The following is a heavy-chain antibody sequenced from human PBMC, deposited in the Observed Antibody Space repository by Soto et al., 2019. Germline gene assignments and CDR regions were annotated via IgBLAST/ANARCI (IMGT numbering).Heavy chain of an antibody. CDR2: IGTAGDT. Sequence: GGSLRLSCAASGFTFSSYDMHWVRQATGKGLEWVSAIGTAGDTYYPGSVKGRFTISRENAKNSLYLQMNSLRAEDTAVYYCARTLPAAMEHYYYYMDVWGKGTTVTVSS. J-gene: IGHJ6*03. CDR1: GFTFSSYD. CDR3: ARTLPAAMEHYYYYMDV. D-gene: IGHD2-2*01. V-gene: IGHV3-13*01.